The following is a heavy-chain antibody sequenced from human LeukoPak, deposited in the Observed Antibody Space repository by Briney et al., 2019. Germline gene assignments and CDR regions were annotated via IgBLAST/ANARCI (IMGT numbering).Heavy chain of an antibody. D-gene: IGHD3-10*01. Sequence: ASVKVSCKASGYTFTNYYIHWVRQAPGQGLEWMGIINPSAGTTSYAQKFQGRVTMTRDTSTSTVYMELRSLRYEDTAMYYCARDFDGVRGVIKVPSDYWGQGTLVTVSS. V-gene: IGHV1-46*01. CDR2: INPSAGTT. J-gene: IGHJ4*02. CDR3: ARDFDGVRGVIKVPSDY. CDR1: GYTFTNYY.